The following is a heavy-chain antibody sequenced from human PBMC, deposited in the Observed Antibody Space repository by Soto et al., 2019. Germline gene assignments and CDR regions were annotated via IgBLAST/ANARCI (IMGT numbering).Heavy chain of an antibody. CDR3: AREDDGGDRDYYGLDV. D-gene: IGHD2-21*02. J-gene: IGHJ6*02. CDR1: GGSISYEYYH. CDR2: IHYSGSI. V-gene: IGHV4-30-4*08. Sequence: QVQLQQSGPGLVKPSQTLSLTCTVSGGSISYEYYHWTWIRQSPGKGLEWIGYIHYSGSILYNPSFKSRVTISVDTSKNQFSLQLSSVTAADTAVYFCAREDDGGDRDYYGLDVWGQGPTVTVSS.